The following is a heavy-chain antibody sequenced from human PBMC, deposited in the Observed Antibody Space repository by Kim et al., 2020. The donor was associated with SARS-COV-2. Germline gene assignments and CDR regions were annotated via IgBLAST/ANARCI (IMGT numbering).Heavy chain of an antibody. CDR1: STSISSTSYY. V-gene: IGHV4-39*01. Sequence: SETLSLTCTVSSTSISSTSYYWGWIRQPPGKGLEWIGNIYHSGSTSYNPSLKSRVTISVDTSKNQFSLRLRSVTAADTAVYYCARLWFGPYGMDVWGQGT. CDR3: ARLWFGPYGMDV. D-gene: IGHD3-10*01. CDR2: IYHSGST. J-gene: IGHJ6*02.